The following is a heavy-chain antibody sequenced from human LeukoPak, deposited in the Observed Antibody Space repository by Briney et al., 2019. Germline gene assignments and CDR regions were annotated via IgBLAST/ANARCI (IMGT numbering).Heavy chain of an antibody. J-gene: IGHJ3*02. Sequence: PSETLSLTCTVSGGSISSYYWSWIRQTPGKGLEWIGYIYYSGSTNYNPSLKSRVTISVDTSKNQFSLKLSSVTAADTAVYYCASAHGSGSPLGDFDIWGQGTMVTVSS. CDR1: GGSISSYY. CDR2: IYYSGST. V-gene: IGHV4-59*01. CDR3: ASAHGSGSPLGDFDI. D-gene: IGHD3-10*01.